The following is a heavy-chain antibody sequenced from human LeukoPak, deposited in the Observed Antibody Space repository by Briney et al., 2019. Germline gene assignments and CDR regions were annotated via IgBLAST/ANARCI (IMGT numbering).Heavy chain of an antibody. CDR3: AAGGLRKDTHAFEI. D-gene: IGHD3/OR15-3a*01. V-gene: IGHV3-53*01. J-gene: IGHJ3*02. CDR1: GFTVTETY. Sequence: GGTLRLSCAVSGFTVTETYMTWVRQPPGKGLDWVSLIYTGGSVYYGDSVKGRFNISRDISRNTLYLQMNALRAEDTAVYYCAAGGLRKDTHAFEIWGQGTVVTVSS. CDR2: IYTGGSV.